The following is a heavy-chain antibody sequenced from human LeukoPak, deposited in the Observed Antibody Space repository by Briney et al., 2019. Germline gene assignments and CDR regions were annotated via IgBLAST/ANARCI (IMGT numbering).Heavy chain of an antibody. CDR1: GFTFSSYE. CDR3: AREKPELDY. J-gene: IGHJ4*02. CDR2: ISSSGSTI. Sequence: GGSLRLSCAASGFTFSSYEMNWARQAPGKGLEWVSYISSSGSTIYYADSVKGRFTISRDNAKNSLYLQMKSLRVEDTAVYYCAREKPELDYWGQGTLVTVSS. V-gene: IGHV3-48*03.